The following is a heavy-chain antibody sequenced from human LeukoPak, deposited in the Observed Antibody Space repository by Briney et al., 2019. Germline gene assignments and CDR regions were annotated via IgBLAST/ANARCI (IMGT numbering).Heavy chain of an antibody. Sequence: SETLSLTCTVSGGSISSSSYYWGWIRQPPGKGLECIGSIYYSGSTYYNPSLKSRVTISVDTSKNQFSLKLSSVTAADTAVYYCARLLTKSGYSYGYRPHDYWGQGTLVTGSS. CDR1: GGSISSSSYY. CDR2: IYYSGST. CDR3: ARLLTKSGYSYGYRPHDY. V-gene: IGHV4-39*01. J-gene: IGHJ4*02. D-gene: IGHD5-18*01.